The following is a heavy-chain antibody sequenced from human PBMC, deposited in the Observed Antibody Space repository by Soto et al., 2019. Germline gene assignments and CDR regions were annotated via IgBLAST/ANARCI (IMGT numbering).Heavy chain of an antibody. CDR1: GFPLATSGVG. V-gene: IGHV2-5*02. J-gene: IGHJ4*02. CDR3: AHRRGGSGSYTFDY. Sequence: SGPTLVNPTQTLTLTCTFSGFPLATSGVGVGWIRQPPGKALEWLALIYWDDDEHYSPSLKSSLTITKDTSKNQVVLTMTNMDPVDTATYYCAHRRGGSGSYTFDYWGQGTLVTVSS. CDR2: IYWDDDE. D-gene: IGHD3-10*01.